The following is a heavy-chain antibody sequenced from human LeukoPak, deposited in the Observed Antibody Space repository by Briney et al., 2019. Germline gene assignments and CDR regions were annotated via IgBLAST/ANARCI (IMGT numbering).Heavy chain of an antibody. Sequence: PGGSLRLSCAPSVVSFSRYATSWVRHAPQKGVWWVSAISGSGVSTYYPDSLKGRFTISRDNSKNTLYLRMNKLRAEDTAACLCAKDRDIVVVVAATPSDYWGQGTLVTVSS. D-gene: IGHD2-15*01. V-gene: IGHV3-23*01. J-gene: IGHJ4*02. CDR3: AKDRDIVVVVAATPSDY. CDR2: ISGSGVST. CDR1: VVSFSRYA.